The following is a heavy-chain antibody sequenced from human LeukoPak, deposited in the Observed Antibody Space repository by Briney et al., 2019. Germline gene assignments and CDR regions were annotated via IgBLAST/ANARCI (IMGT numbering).Heavy chain of an antibody. CDR3: ARESYVILTGYPIGGDY. J-gene: IGHJ4*02. V-gene: IGHV1-18*01. Sequence: GASVKVSCKASGCTFTSYGISWVRQAPGQGLEWMGWISAYNGNTNYAQKLQGRVTMTTDTSTSTAYMELRSLRSDDTAVYYCARESYVILTGYPIGGDYWGQGTLVTVSS. CDR2: ISAYNGNT. D-gene: IGHD3-9*01. CDR1: GCTFTSYG.